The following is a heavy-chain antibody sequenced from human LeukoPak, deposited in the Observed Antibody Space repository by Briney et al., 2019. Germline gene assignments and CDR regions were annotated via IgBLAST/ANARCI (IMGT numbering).Heavy chain of an antibody. J-gene: IGHJ4*02. CDR2: IYYSGST. CDR3: ARDGTMVRGVIGQ. D-gene: IGHD3-10*01. Sequence: SETLSLTCTVSGGSISSSSYYWGWIRQPPGKGLEWIGSIYYSGSTYYNPSLKSRVTISVDKSKNQFSLKLSSVTAADTAVYYCARDGTMVRGVIGQWGQGTLVTVSS. CDR1: GGSISSSSYY. V-gene: IGHV4-39*07.